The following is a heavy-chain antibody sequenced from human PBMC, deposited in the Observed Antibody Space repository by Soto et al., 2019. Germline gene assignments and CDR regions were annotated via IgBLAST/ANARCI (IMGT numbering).Heavy chain of an antibody. D-gene: IGHD2-2*01. CDR2: ILYSGST. V-gene: IGHV4-31*03. CDR3: ARGIVVEPSAPLSWFDP. CDR1: GRSISSGVYY. Sequence: SETLSLTCTVSGRSISSGVYYWTWIRQHPGKGLEWIGHILYSGSTFYNPFLKTRVTISPDTSKNQFSLKLSSVTAADTAIYYCARGIVVEPSAPLSWFDPWGQGTLVTVSS. J-gene: IGHJ5*02.